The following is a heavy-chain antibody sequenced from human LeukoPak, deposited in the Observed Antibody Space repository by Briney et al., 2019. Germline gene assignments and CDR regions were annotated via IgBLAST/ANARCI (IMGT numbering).Heavy chain of an antibody. D-gene: IGHD3-10*01. CDR2: ISSSSTYI. CDR3: ARVSYGLGTYTAPPVDY. Sequence: GGSLRLSCAASGFTFSSYTMSWVRQAPGKGLEWVSSISSSSTYIYYADSVKGRFTISRDNAKNSLFLQMNSLRVEDTAVYYCARVSYGLGTYTAPPVDYWGQGTLVTVSS. CDR1: GFTFSSYT. V-gene: IGHV3-21*01. J-gene: IGHJ4*02.